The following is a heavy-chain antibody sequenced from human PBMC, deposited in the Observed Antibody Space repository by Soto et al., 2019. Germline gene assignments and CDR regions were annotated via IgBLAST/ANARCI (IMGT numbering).Heavy chain of an antibody. V-gene: IGHV1-69*13. CDR2: IIPIFGTA. CDR3: VGVSGDGSSQYFQH. Sequence: GASVKVSCKASGGTFSSYAISWVRQAPGQGLEWMGGIIPIFGTANYAQKFQGRVTITADESTSTAYMELSSLRSEDTAVYYCVGVSGDGSSQYFQHWGQGTLVTVSS. J-gene: IGHJ1*01. CDR1: GGTFSSYA. D-gene: IGHD1-26*01.